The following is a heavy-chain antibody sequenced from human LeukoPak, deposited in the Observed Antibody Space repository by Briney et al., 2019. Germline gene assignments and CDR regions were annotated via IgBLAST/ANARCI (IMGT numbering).Heavy chain of an antibody. V-gene: IGHV4-31*03. CDR1: GGSISSGGYY. CDR2: IYYSGST. D-gene: IGHD1-20*01. Sequence: SETLSLTCTVSGGSISSGGYYWSWIRQHPGKGLEWIWYIYYSGSTYYNPSLKSRVTISVDTSKNQFSLKLSSVTAADTAVYYCARVDNYNWFDPWGQRTLVTVSS. J-gene: IGHJ5*02. CDR3: ARVDNYNWFDP.